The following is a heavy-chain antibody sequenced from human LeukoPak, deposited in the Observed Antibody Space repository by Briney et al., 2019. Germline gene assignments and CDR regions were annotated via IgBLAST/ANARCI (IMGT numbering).Heavy chain of an antibody. D-gene: IGHD3-10*01. J-gene: IGHJ4*02. CDR3: ARLRGYYYGSGTHPYYFDY. Sequence: PGGSLRLSCAASGFTFSSYWMSWVRQAPGKGLEWVANIKQDGSEKYYVDSVKGRFTISRDNAKNSLCLQMNSLRAEDTAVYYCARLRGYYYGSGTHPYYFDYWGQGTLVTVSS. V-gene: IGHV3-7*01. CDR1: GFTFSSYW. CDR2: IKQDGSEK.